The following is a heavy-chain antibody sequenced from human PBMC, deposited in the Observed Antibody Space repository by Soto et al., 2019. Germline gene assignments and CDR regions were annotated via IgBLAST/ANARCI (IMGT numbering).Heavy chain of an antibody. J-gene: IGHJ4*02. V-gene: IGHV1-18*01. Sequence: QVQLVQSGAEVKKPGASVKVSCKASGYTFLSYGITWVRQAPGQGLEWMGWISAYNANTNYGQKFQDRVSMTIDTSSNTAYLEVRSLRSDDTSLYFCARVFRWSSSSWGFDYWGQGTLVTVSS. D-gene: IGHD6-6*01. CDR2: ISAYNANT. CDR3: ARVFRWSSSSWGFDY. CDR1: GYTFLSYG.